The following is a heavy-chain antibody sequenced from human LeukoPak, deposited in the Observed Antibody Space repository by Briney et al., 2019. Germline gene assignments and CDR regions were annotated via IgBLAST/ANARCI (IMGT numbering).Heavy chain of an antibody. J-gene: IGHJ3*02. Sequence: GGSLRLSCAAAGFTFSRCSMDWVRQAPGKGLEWVSSISSSSSHIYYADSVKGRFTISRDNAKNSLYLQMNSLRAEDTAVYYCASEQLGHDAFDMWGQGTRVTVSS. D-gene: IGHD1-1*01. CDR1: GFTFSRCS. V-gene: IGHV3-21*01. CDR3: ASEQLGHDAFDM. CDR2: ISSSSSHI.